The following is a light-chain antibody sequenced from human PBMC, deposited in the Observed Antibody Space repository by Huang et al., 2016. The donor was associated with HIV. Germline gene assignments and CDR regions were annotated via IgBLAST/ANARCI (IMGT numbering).Light chain of an antibody. J-gene: IGKJ1*01. CDR1: QSLLHSNGHNS. CDR2: LGS. V-gene: IGKV2-28*01. Sequence: DIVMVQSPASLSVTPGEAASITCRSSQSLLHSNGHNSLDWYWQKPGKSPQLLIYLGSMRASGVPDRFSGSGSGTDFTLRINRVEAGDVGIYYCMQGLQTWTFGQGTKVEI. CDR3: MQGLQTWT.